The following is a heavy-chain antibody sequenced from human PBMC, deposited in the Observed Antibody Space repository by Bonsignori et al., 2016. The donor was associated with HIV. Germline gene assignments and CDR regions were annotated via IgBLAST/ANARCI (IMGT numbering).Heavy chain of an antibody. D-gene: IGHD3-16*01. J-gene: IGHJ3*02. CDR2: INPNSGGT. CDR3: ASGGALGGPHDAFDI. CDR1: GYTFTAYY. V-gene: IGHV1-2*02. Sequence: ASVKVSCKASGYTFTAYYMHWVRQAPGQGLEWMGWINPNSGGTNYAQKFQGRVTVTGDTSISTAFMELRRLTSDDTAVYFCASGGALGGPHDAFDIWGQGTMVTVSS.